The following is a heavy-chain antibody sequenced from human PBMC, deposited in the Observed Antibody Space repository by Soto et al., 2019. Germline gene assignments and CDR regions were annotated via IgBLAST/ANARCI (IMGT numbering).Heavy chain of an antibody. CDR2: IYYSGYT. V-gene: IGHV4-39*07. CDR3: ARVISSENGMDV. Sequence: SETLSLTCTVSGGSISSSSYYWGGIRQPPGKGLEWIGSIYYSGYTYYNPSLKSRVTISVDTSKNQFSLKLSSVTAADTAVYYCARVISSENGMDVWGQGTTVTVSS. CDR1: GGSISSSSYY. J-gene: IGHJ6*02. D-gene: IGHD3-22*01.